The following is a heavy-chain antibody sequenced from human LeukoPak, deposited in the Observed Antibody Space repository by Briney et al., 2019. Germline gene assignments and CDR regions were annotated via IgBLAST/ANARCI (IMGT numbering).Heavy chain of an antibody. CDR3: ASPYYYGSRIAP. D-gene: IGHD3-22*01. CDR1: GGSISSGDYY. Sequence: SETLSLTCTVSGGSISSGDYYWSWIRQPPGKGLEWMAYMYYSGSTYYKPSLKSRVTMSADTSKNQLSLQLSSMTAADTAVYYCASPYYYGSRIAPWGQGILVTVSS. CDR2: MYYSGST. J-gene: IGHJ5*02. V-gene: IGHV4-30-4*01.